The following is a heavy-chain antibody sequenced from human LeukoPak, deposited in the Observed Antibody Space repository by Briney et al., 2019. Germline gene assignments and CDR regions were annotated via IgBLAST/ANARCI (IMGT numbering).Heavy chain of an antibody. V-gene: IGHV3-23*01. J-gene: IGHJ5*02. CDR2: ISGSGGST. CDR3: ANGGRYSSGFDP. D-gene: IGHD5-12*01. Sequence: GGSLRLSFAASGFTFSSNAMSWVRQAPGKGLEWVSAISGSGGSTYYADSVKGRFTISRDNSKNTLYLQINSLRAEDTAVYYCANGGRYSSGFDPWGQGTLVTVSS. CDR1: GFTFSSNA.